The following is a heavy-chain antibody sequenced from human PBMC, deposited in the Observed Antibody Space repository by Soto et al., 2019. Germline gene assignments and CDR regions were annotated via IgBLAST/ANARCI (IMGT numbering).Heavy chain of an antibody. CDR3: ASYFWSGLQQADDAFDI. J-gene: IGHJ3*02. D-gene: IGHD3-3*01. Sequence: GASVKVSCKASGGTFSSYTISWVRQAPGQGLEWMGRIIPILGIANYAQKFRGKVTITADKSTSTAYMELSSLRSEDTAVYYCASYFWSGLQQADDAFDIWGQGTMVTVSS. CDR2: IIPILGIA. CDR1: GGTFSSYT. V-gene: IGHV1-69*02.